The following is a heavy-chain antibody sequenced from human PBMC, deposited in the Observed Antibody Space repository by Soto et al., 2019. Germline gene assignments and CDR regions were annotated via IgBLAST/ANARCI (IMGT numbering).Heavy chain of an antibody. D-gene: IGHD3-22*01. J-gene: IGHJ2*01. Sequence: QVQLQESGPGLVKPSETLSLTCTVSGGSVSTGSYYWSWIRQPPGKGLEWIGYIYYSGSTNYNPSLKSRGTISVDTSKNQISLKLSSVTAADTAVYYCARVKFFYYESSGSYFPSWNFDLWGRGTLVTVSS. CDR2: IYYSGST. CDR1: GGSVSTGSYY. CDR3: ARVKFFYYESSGSYFPSWNFDL. V-gene: IGHV4-61*01.